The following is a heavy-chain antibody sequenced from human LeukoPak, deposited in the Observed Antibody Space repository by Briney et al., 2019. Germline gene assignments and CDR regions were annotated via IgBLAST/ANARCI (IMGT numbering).Heavy chain of an antibody. CDR1: GGSFSGYY. Sequence: PSETLSLTCAIYGGSFSGYYWSWIRQPPGKGLEWIGEINHSGSTNYNPSLKSRVTISVDTSKNQFSLKLSSVTAADTAVYYCARGPYYDSTFDYWGQGTLVTVSS. D-gene: IGHD3-22*01. V-gene: IGHV4-34*01. CDR3: ARGPYYDSTFDY. J-gene: IGHJ4*02. CDR2: INHSGST.